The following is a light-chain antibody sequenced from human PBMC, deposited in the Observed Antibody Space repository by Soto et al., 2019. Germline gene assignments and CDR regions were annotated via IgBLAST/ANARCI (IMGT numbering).Light chain of an antibody. V-gene: IGKV3-20*01. CDR2: GAS. J-gene: IGKJ2*01. CDR3: QQFGTSLYT. Sequence: EIVLTQSPGTLSLSPGERATLSCRASQSVSSNYLAWYQQQPGQAPRLLIYGASNRAGGIPDRFSGSGSGTDFTLTISRLEPEEFAGYYCQQFGTSLYTFGQGTKLEIK. CDR1: QSVSSNY.